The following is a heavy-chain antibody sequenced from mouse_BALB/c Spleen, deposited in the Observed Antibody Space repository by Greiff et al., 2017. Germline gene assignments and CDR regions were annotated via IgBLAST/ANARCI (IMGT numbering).Heavy chain of an antibody. CDR1: GFSLTGYG. CDR3: ARDHGSSYGAMDY. D-gene: IGHD1-1*01. J-gene: IGHJ4*01. CDR2: IWGDGST. Sequence: QVQLQQSGPGLVAPSQSLSITCTVSGFSLTGYGVNWVRQPPGKGLEWLGMIWGDGSTDYNSALKSRLSISKDNSKSQVFLKMNSLQTDDTARYYCARDHGSSYGAMDYWGQGTSVTVSS. V-gene: IGHV2-6-7*01.